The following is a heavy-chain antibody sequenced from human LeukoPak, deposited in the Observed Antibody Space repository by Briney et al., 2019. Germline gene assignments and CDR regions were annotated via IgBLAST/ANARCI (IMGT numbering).Heavy chain of an antibody. CDR1: GGSIRDSAYY. D-gene: IGHD2/OR15-2a*01. CDR3: VRHGGTSSLISYSWFDP. Sequence: PSETLSLTCTVSGGSIRDSAYYWGWIRQSPGKGLDWIASIYYSGVTYFHPSLGSRASISLDTPNNRFSLELSSVTAADTAVYYCVRHGGTSSLISYSWFDPWGQGILVTVPS. CDR2: IYYSGVT. V-gene: IGHV4-39*01. J-gene: IGHJ5*02.